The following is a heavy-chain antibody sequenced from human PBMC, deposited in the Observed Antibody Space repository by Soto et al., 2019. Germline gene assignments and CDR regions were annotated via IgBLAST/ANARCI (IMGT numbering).Heavy chain of an antibody. D-gene: IGHD1-1*01. J-gene: IGHJ4*02. CDR2: ISYDGSNK. V-gene: IGHV3-30-3*01. Sequence: QVQLVESGGGVVQPERSLRLSGAAPAFTFSSYAWHWVRQAPAKGLQWVAVISYDGSNKYYADSVKGRFTISRDNSKSTLYLQMNSLRDEDMAVYYCARAAGYNYPPFYWGQGTLVTVSS. CDR1: AFTFSSYA. CDR3: ARAAGYNYPPFY.